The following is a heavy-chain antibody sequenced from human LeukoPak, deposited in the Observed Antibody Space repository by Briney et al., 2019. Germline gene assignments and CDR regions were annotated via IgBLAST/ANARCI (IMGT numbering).Heavy chain of an antibody. V-gene: IGHV3-21*01. D-gene: IGHD4-17*01. CDR3: ARAYGDYPNWFDP. CDR2: ISSSSSYI. J-gene: IGHJ5*02. Sequence: GGSLRLSCAASGFTFSSYSMNWARQAPGKGLEWVSSISSSSSYIYYADSVKGRFTISRDNAKNSLYLQMNSLRAEDTAVYYCARAYGDYPNWFDPWGQGTLVTVSS. CDR1: GFTFSSYS.